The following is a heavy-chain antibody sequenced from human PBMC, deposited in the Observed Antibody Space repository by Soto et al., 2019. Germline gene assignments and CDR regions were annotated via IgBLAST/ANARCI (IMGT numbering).Heavy chain of an antibody. J-gene: IGHJ4*02. CDR3: ARRGRYCSSTSCYDRRIYYFDY. CDR2: IYYSGST. CDR1: GGSISSSSYY. Sequence: SETLSLTCTVSGGSISSSSYYWGWIRQPPGKGLEWIGSIYYSGSTYYNPSLKSRVPISVDRSKNQFSLKLSSVTAADTAVYYCARRGRYCSSTSCYDRRIYYFDYWGQGTLVTVSS. D-gene: IGHD2-2*01. V-gene: IGHV4-39*01.